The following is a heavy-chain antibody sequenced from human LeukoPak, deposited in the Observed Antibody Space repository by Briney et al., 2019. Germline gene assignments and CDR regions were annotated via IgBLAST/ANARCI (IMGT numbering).Heavy chain of an antibody. Sequence: ETLSLTCTVSGGSISTSNYYWGWIRQPPGKGLEWVANIQQDGSEKYYVDSVKGRFTISRDNAKNTLYLQMNSLRAEDTAVYYCARGGLPVYYYYMDVWGKGTTVTVSS. CDR1: GGSISTSNYY. V-gene: IGHV3-7*01. D-gene: IGHD5-12*01. CDR3: ARGGLPVYYYYMDV. J-gene: IGHJ6*03. CDR2: IQQDGSEK.